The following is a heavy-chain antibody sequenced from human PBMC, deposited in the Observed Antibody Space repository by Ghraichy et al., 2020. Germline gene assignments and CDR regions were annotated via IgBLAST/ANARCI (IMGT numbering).Heavy chain of an antibody. V-gene: IGHV4-34*01. J-gene: IGHJ6*02. Sequence: SETLSLTCAVYGGSFSGYYWSWIRQPPGKGLEWIGEINHSGSTNYNPSLKSRVTISVDTSKNKFSLKLSSVTAADTAVYYCARLTRGLPLGGYGMDVWGQGTTVTVSS. CDR1: GGSFSGYY. CDR3: ARLTRGLPLGGYGMDV. D-gene: IGHD5-18*01. CDR2: INHSGST.